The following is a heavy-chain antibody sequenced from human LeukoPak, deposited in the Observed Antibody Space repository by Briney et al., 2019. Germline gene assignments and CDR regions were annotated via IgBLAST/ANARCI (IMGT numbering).Heavy chain of an antibody. Sequence: PSETLSLTCTVSGGSISSYYWSWIRQPAGKGLEWIGRIYTSESTNYNPSLKSRVTMSVDTSKNQFSLKLTSVTAADTAVYYCARVAVAGAIDYWGQGTLVTVSS. V-gene: IGHV4-4*07. J-gene: IGHJ4*02. D-gene: IGHD6-19*01. CDR1: GGSISSYY. CDR3: ARVAVAGAIDY. CDR2: IYTSEST.